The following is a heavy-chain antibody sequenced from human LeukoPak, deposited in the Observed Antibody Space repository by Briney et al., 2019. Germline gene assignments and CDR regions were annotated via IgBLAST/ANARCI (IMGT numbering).Heavy chain of an antibody. D-gene: IGHD3-22*01. CDR3: ARNHDSSGYTFDY. Sequence: ASVKVSCTASRYTFTSNYMHWVRQAPGQGLEWMGIINPSGGSTNYAQKFQGRVIMTSDMSTSTVYMELSSLRSEDTAVYYCARNHDSSGYTFDYWGQGTLVTVSS. V-gene: IGHV1-46*01. CDR2: INPSGGST. J-gene: IGHJ4*02. CDR1: RYTFTSNY.